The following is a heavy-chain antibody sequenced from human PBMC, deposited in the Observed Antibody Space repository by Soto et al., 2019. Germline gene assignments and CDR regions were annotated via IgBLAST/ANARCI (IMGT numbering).Heavy chain of an antibody. V-gene: IGHV1-69*06. CDR2: IIPIFGTA. D-gene: IGHD3-22*01. CDR3: AIVVKGDYYYGMAV. J-gene: IGHJ6*02. Sequence: QVQLVQSGAEVKKPGSSVKVSCKASGGTFSSYAISWVRQAPGQGLEWMGGIIPIFGTANYAQKCQGRVTITADTSTSTAYMELSSLRSEATAVYYCAIVVKGDYYYGMAVWGQGNTVTVSS. CDR1: GGTFSSYA.